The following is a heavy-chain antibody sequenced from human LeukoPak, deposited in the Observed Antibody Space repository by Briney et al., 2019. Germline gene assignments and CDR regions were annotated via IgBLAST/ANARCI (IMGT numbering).Heavy chain of an antibody. CDR1: GFTFKSYG. CDR2: ITRAGTST. Sequence: GGSLRLSCVASGFTFKSYGMTWVRQVPGKGLEWLSSITRAGTSTKYADSVNGRFTISRDNSKNTLSLQMTGLRAEDTAVYYCARKVAVAMALDYWGQETLVTVSS. D-gene: IGHD5-18*01. V-gene: IGHV3-23*01. CDR3: ARKVAVAMALDY. J-gene: IGHJ4*02.